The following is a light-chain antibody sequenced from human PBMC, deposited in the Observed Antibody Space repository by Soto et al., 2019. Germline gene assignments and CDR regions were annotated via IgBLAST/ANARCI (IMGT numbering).Light chain of an antibody. CDR1: QSISNW. CDR2: KAS. V-gene: IGKV1-5*03. Sequence: DIQMTQSPSTLSASVGDRVTIICRASQSISNWLAWYQQKAGKAPKLLIYKASSLESGVPSRFSGSGSGTEFTLIISSLQPADFATYYCLRYNNYWPCGQGTKVDIK. CDR3: LRYNNYWP. J-gene: IGKJ1*01.